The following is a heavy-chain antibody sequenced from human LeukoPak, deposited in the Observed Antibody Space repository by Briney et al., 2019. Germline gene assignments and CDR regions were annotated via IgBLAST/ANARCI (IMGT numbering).Heavy chain of an antibody. Sequence: PVASVKVSCKPSGYTFTGYYMQSVRQAPGQGHEWMGWINPNRGGTNYAQKFQGRVTMTRDTSISTAYMELSRLRSDDTAVYYCARSRGERGYSYGVLSCGQGTLVTVSS. J-gene: IGHJ5*02. V-gene: IGHV1-2*02. CDR3: ARSRGERGYSYGVLS. CDR1: GYTFTGYY. D-gene: IGHD5-18*01. CDR2: INPNRGGT.